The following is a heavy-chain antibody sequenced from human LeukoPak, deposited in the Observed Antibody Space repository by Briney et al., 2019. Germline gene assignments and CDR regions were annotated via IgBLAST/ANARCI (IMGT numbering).Heavy chain of an antibody. V-gene: IGHV4-39*01. Sequence: SETLSLTCTVSGGSISSSSYYWGWIRQPPGKGLEWIGSIYYSGSTYYNPSLKSRVTISVDTSKNQFSLKLSSVTAADTAVYYCARGRLRLVPVDYWGQGTLVTVSS. J-gene: IGHJ4*02. CDR2: IYYSGST. CDR1: GGSISSSSYY. CDR3: ARGRLRLVPVDY. D-gene: IGHD6-19*01.